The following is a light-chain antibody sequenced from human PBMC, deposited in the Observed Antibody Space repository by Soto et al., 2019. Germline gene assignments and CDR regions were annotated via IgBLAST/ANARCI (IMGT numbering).Light chain of an antibody. CDR3: EQYNSYPA. CDR2: KAS. V-gene: IGKV1-5*03. Sequence: EIPLTESPSTPHAYDGDRVAITCRASQSISSWLARYKQKPGKAPKLLNYKASSLESGVPSRFSGSGSGTEFTLTISSLHPDDFATYHREQYNSYPAFGQATKVDIK. J-gene: IGKJ1*01. CDR1: QSISSW.